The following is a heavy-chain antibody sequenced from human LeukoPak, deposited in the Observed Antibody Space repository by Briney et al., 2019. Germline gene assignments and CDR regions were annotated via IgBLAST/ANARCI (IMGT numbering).Heavy chain of an antibody. CDR3: AKEMSTVVTGFDY. Sequence: PGGSLRLSCAASGFTFDDYAMHWVRQAPGKGLEWVSGISWNSGSIGYADSVKGRFTISRDNAKNSLYLQMNSLRAEDTALYYYAKEMSTVVTGFDYWGQGTLVTVSS. J-gene: IGHJ4*02. D-gene: IGHD4-23*01. CDR1: GFTFDDYA. CDR2: ISWNSGSI. V-gene: IGHV3-9*01.